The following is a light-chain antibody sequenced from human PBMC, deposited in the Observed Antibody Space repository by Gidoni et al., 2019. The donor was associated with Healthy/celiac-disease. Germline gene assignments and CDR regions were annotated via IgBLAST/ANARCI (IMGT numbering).Light chain of an antibody. CDR1: QSVSSN. V-gene: IGKV3D-15*01. CDR3: KQYNNWHG. CDR2: GAS. J-gene: IGKJ5*01. Sequence: EIVMMQSPATLSVSPGERATLSCRASQSVSSNLAWYQQKPGQAPRLLIYGASTRATGIPARFSGSGSGTEFTLTISSLQSEDFAVYYCKQYNNWHGFGQXTQLEIK.